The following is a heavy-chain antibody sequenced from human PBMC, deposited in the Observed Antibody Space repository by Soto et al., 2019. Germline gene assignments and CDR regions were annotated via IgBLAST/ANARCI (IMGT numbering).Heavy chain of an antibody. Sequence: SETLSLTCTVSGGSISSNYYYWGCIRQPTGKGLEWIGNIYNSGSTYYNPSLKSRVTISVDTSKNQFSLKLRSVTAADTAVYYCARGLTTVTPATIKAHYYGMDVWGQGTTVTVSS. D-gene: IGHD4-4*01. J-gene: IGHJ6*02. V-gene: IGHV4-39*01. CDR3: ARGLTTVTPATIKAHYYGMDV. CDR1: GGSISSNYYY. CDR2: IYNSGST.